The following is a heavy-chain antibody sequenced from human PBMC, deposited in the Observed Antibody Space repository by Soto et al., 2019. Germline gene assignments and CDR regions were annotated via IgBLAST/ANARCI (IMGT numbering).Heavy chain of an antibody. D-gene: IGHD1-26*01. J-gene: IGHJ6*02. Sequence: ASVKVSCKASGFTFTSSAVQWVRQARGQRLEWIGWIVVGSGNTNYAQKFQERVTITRDMSTSTAYMELSSLRSEDTAVYYCAAGAYSGGYYYYYGMDVWGQGTTVTVSS. CDR2: IVVGSGNT. CDR3: AAGAYSGGYYYYYGMDV. CDR1: GFTFTSSA. V-gene: IGHV1-58*01.